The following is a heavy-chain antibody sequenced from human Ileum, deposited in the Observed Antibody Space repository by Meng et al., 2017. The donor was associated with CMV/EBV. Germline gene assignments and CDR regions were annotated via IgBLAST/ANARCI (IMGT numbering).Heavy chain of an antibody. CDR1: GGSSSGSSYY. V-gene: IGHV4-39*07. J-gene: IGHJ4*02. CDR2: IYYSGNT. CDR3: ARGPLNTDHYYDY. Sequence: SGGSSSGSSYYWGWIRQPPGKGPEWIGSIYYSGNTYYNPSLKSPVTMSVDTSKNQFSLQLRSVTAADTAVYYCARGPLNTDHYYDYWGQGTLVTVSS. D-gene: IGHD4-11*01.